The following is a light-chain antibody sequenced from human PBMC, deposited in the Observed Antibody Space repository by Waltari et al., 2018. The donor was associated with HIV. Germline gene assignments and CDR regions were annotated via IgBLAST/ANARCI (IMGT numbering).Light chain of an antibody. CDR1: SSDVGGYNY. Sequence: QSALTQPPSASGSPGQSVTISCTGTSSDVGGYNYVSWYQQHPGKAPKLMIYEVSKRPSGFPDRFFGSKAGNTASLTFSGLQAEDEADYYCSSYAGSNNLVFGTGTKVTVL. CDR3: SSYAGSNNLV. V-gene: IGLV2-8*01. J-gene: IGLJ1*01. CDR2: EVS.